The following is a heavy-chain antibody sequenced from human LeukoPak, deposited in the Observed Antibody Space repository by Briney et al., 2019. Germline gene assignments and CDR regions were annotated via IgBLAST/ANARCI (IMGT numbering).Heavy chain of an antibody. V-gene: IGHV3-53*01. CDR2: IYSGGST. CDR3: ARGSRGGSLGAFDI. Sequence: GGSLRLSCAASGFTVSSNYMSWVRQAPGKGLEWVSVIYSGGSTYYADSVKGRFTISRDNSKNTLYLQMNSLRAEDTAVYYCARGSRGGSLGAFDIWGQGTMVTVSS. D-gene: IGHD2-15*01. J-gene: IGHJ3*02. CDR1: GFTVSSNY.